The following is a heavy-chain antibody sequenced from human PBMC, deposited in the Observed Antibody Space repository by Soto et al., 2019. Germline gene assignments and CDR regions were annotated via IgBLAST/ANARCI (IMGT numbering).Heavy chain of an antibody. CDR1: GYTFTSYA. CDR2: INAGNGNT. V-gene: IGHV1-3*01. Sequence: GASVKVSCKASGYTFTSYAMHWVRQAPGQRLEWMGWINAGNGNTKYSQKFQGRVTITRDTSASTVYMELSSLRSEDTAVYYCARDIPDYSNSVSDYWGQGTLVTVSS. D-gene: IGHD4-4*01. J-gene: IGHJ4*02. CDR3: ARDIPDYSNSVSDY.